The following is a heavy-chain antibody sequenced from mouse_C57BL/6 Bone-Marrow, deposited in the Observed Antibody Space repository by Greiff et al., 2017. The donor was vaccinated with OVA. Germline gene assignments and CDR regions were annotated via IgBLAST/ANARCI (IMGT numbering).Heavy chain of an antibody. CDR2: IYPGDGDT. CDR1: GYAFSSYW. Sequence: QVQLQQSGAELVKPGASVKISCKASGYAFSSYWMNWVKQRPGKGLEWIGQIYPGDGDTNYNGKFKGKATLTADKSSSTAYMQLSSLTSEDSAVYYCARLGGSSYPAWFAYWGQGTLVTVSA. CDR3: ARLGGSSYPAWFAY. J-gene: IGHJ3*01. D-gene: IGHD1-1*01. V-gene: IGHV1-80*01.